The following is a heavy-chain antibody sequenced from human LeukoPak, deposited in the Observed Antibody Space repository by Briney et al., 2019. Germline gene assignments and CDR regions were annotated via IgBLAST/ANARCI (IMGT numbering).Heavy chain of an antibody. CDR3: ASSSRTYYYDSSGYPLLHY. D-gene: IGHD3-22*01. V-gene: IGHV1-69*02. CDR2: ILPILGIA. CDR1: GGIYSSYT. J-gene: IGHJ4*02. Sequence: SVKVSCKASGGIYSSYTNSGVRQARARGLEWMGRILPILGIANYAQKFQGRVTITADKSTSTAYMELSSLRSEDTAVYYCASSSRTYYYDSSGYPLLHYWGQGTLVTVSS.